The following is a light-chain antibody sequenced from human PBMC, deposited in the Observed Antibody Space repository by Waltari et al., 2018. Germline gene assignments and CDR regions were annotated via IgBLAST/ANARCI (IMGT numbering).Light chain of an antibody. Sequence: SALTQPASVSGSPGQSITISCTGPSSDVGDYNYVPWYQRHPGKAPKLIIFDVSNRPSGVSNRFSGSKSGDTASLTISGLQAEDEADYYCSSYTSSSTYVVFGGGTKLTVL. CDR2: DVS. CDR3: SSYTSSSTYVV. CDR1: SSDVGDYNY. V-gene: IGLV2-14*03. J-gene: IGLJ2*01.